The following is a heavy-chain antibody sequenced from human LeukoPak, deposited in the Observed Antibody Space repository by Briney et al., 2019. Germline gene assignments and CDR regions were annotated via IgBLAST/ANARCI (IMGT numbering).Heavy chain of an antibody. CDR1: GFTFSSYG. D-gene: IGHD3-9*01. J-gene: IGHJ4*02. CDR3: ARGGYYNILTGYRSRFLGFDY. V-gene: IGHV3-23*01. CDR2: ISGSGGST. Sequence: WGSLRLSCAASGFTFSSYGMSWVRQAPGKGLEWVSAISGSGGSTYYADSVKGRFTISRDNSKNTVYLQMNSLRAEDTAVYYCARGGYYNILTGYRSRFLGFDYWGQGTLVTVSS.